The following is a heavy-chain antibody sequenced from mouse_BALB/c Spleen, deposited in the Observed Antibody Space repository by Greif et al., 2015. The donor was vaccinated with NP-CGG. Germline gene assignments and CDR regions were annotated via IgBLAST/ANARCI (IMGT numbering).Heavy chain of an antibody. D-gene: IGHD2-3*01. CDR2: INPGSGGT. J-gene: IGHJ2*01. V-gene: IGHV1-54*01. Sequence: QVHVKQSGAELVRPGTSVKVSCKASGYAFTNYLIEWVKQRPGQGLEWIGVINPGSGGTNYNEKFKGKATLTADKSSSTAYMQLSSLTSDDSAVYFCARRGLYDGYYFDYWGQGTTLTVSS. CDR1: GYAFTNYL. CDR3: ARRGLYDGYYFDY.